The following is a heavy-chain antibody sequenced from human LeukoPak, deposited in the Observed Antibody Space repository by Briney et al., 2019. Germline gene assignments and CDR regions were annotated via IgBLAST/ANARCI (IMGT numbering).Heavy chain of an antibody. D-gene: IGHD3-10*01. CDR3: ARAPRGSARSYFDY. CDR1: GASVSSGGYY. V-gene: IGHV4-61*08. Sequence: NSSQTLSLTCTVSGASVSSGGYYWNWIRQPPGKGLEWIGYIYYSGNTNYNPSLKSRVTISVDTSKNEFSLKLSSVTAADTAVYYCARAPRGSARSYFDYWGQGTLVTVSS. CDR2: IYYSGNT. J-gene: IGHJ4*02.